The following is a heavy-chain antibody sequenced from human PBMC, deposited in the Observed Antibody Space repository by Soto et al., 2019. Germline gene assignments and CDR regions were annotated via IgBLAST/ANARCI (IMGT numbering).Heavy chain of an antibody. D-gene: IGHD2-8*01. V-gene: IGHV4-39*01. Sequence: QLQLQESGPGLVKPSETLSLTCTVSGGSISSSSYYWGWIRQPPGKGLEWIGSIYYSGSTYYNPSLKSRVTISVDTSKNQFSLKLSSVTAADTAVYYCATQIVLMVYAIFPGGIMNWGQGTLVTVSS. CDR3: ATQIVLMVYAIFPGGIMN. CDR1: GGSISSSSYY. CDR2: IYYSGST. J-gene: IGHJ4*02.